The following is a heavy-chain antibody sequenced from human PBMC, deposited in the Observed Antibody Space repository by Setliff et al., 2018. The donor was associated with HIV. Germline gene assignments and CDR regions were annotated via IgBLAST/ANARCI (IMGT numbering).Heavy chain of an antibody. CDR3: AKRISGWYYSDC. J-gene: IGHJ4*02. CDR1: GASFSGYY. Sequence: SETLSLTCAVYGASFSGYYWAWIRQSLGTGLEWIGEINHSGITHYNPSLQSRVTISLDMPKNQISLRLTSLTAADTAVYYCAKRISGWYYSDCWGQGTLVTVSS. D-gene: IGHD6-19*01. V-gene: IGHV4-34*01. CDR2: INHSGIT.